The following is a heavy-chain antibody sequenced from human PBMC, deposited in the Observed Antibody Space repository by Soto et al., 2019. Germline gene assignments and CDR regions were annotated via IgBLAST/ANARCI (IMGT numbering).Heavy chain of an antibody. Sequence: GGSLRLSCAASGFTFSSYAMSWVRQAPGKGLEWVSAISGSGGSTYYADSVKGRFTISRDNSKNTLYLQMNSLRAEDTAVYYCAKDLHLITIFGVVPNSGWDYWGQGTLVTVSS. J-gene: IGHJ4*02. CDR3: AKDLHLITIFGVVPNSGWDY. V-gene: IGHV3-23*01. CDR2: ISGSGGST. D-gene: IGHD3-3*01. CDR1: GFTFSSYA.